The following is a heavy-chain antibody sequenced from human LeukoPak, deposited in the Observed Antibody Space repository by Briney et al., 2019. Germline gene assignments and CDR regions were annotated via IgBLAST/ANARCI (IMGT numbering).Heavy chain of an antibody. CDR3: AKVRLERLGYYYGMDV. CDR1: GFTFSNHG. D-gene: IGHD1-1*01. J-gene: IGHJ6*02. CDR2: ISYDGSNK. Sequence: PGGSLRLSSTASGFTFSNHGLHWVRQAPGKGLEWVAVISYDGSNKYYADSVKGRFTISRDNSKNTLYLQMNSLRAEDTAVYYCAKVRLERLGYYYGMDVWGQGTTVTVSS. V-gene: IGHV3-30*18.